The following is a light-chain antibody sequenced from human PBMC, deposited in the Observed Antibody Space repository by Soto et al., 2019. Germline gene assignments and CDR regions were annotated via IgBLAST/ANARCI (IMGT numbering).Light chain of an antibody. V-gene: IGKV4-1*01. J-gene: IGKJ4*01. CDR1: QSVLYSSNNKNY. CDR2: WAS. CDR3: QQYYGTPLT. Sequence: DILMTQSPDSLAVSLGERATINCKSSQSVLYSSNNKNYLAWYQQKPGQPPKLLIYWASTRESGVPDRFSGSGSGTAFTLTISSLQAEDVAVYYCQQYYGTPLTFGGGTKVDIK.